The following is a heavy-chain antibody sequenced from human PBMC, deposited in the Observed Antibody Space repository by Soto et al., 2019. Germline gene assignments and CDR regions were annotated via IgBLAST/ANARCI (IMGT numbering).Heavy chain of an antibody. D-gene: IGHD5-12*01. Sequence: ASVKGACKTSGYTFTSYGVSWVRRPPGQGLEWMGWIRPYNGNTNYAQKIQGRVTMATDTSTRTDSMGLRSLRSDDTAVYSCEIEKDGYHLVGSHSWGQGTLVTVSS. CDR2: IRPYNGNT. CDR1: GYTFTSYG. V-gene: IGHV1-18*01. CDR3: EIEKDGYHLVGSHS. J-gene: IGHJ5*02.